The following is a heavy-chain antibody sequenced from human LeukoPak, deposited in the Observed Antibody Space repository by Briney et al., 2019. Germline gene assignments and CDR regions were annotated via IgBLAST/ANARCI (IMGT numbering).Heavy chain of an antibody. CDR1: GYTFTSYG. CDR2: ISAYNGNT. J-gene: IGHJ4*02. V-gene: IGHV1-18*01. Sequence: GASVKVSRKASGYTFTSYGISWVRQAPGQGLEWMGWISAYNGNTNYAQKLQGRVTMTTDTSTSTAYMELRSLRSDDTAVYYCARAGSGWYDPPEGYWGQGTLVTVSS. CDR3: ARAGSGWYDPPEGY. D-gene: IGHD6-19*01.